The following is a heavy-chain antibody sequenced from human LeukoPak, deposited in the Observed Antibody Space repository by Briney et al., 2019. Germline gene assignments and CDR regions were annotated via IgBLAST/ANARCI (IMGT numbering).Heavy chain of an antibody. CDR3: ARGLTISSSGSYYFDY. J-gene: IGHJ4*02. CDR2: INHSGST. V-gene: IGHV4-34*01. D-gene: IGHD3-3*01. Sequence: SETLSLTCAVYGGSFSGYYWSWTRQPPGKGLEWIGEINHSGSTNYNPSLKSRVTISVDTSKNQFSLKLSSVTAADTAVYYCARGLTISSSGSYYFDYWGQGTLVTVSS. CDR1: GGSFSGYY.